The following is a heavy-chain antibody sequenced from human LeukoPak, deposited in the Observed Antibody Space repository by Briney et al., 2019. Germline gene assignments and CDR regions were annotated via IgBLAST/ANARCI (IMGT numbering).Heavy chain of an antibody. V-gene: IGHV3-48*01. CDR2: ISSSSSTI. CDR3: ARHGYNYPFDY. J-gene: IGHJ4*02. D-gene: IGHD5-24*01. CDR1: GFTFSSYS. Sequence: GGSLRLSCAASGFTFSSYSMNWVRQAPGKGLEWVSYISSSSSTIYYADSVKGRFTISRDNAKNSLYLQMNSLRAEDTAVYYCARHGYNYPFDYWGQGTLVTVSS.